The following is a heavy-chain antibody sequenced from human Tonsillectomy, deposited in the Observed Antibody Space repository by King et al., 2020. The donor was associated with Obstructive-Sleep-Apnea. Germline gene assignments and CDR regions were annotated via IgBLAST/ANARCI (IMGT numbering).Heavy chain of an antibody. D-gene: IGHD6-19*01. CDR2: IYYSGST. J-gene: IGHJ4*02. CDR3: ARHQGQGQWLVPFDY. Sequence: QLQESGPGLVKPSETLSLTCTVSGGSISGYYWSWIRQSPGKGLEWIGDIYYSGSTNYNFFLKSRVTISVDTSKNQFSLKLTSVTAADSAVYYCARHQGQGQWLVPFDYWGQGTLVTVSS. V-gene: IGHV4-59*01. CDR1: GGSISGYY.